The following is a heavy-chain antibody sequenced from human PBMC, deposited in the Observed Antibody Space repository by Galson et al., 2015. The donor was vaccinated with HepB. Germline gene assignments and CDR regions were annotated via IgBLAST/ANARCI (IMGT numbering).Heavy chain of an antibody. V-gene: IGHV3-53*01. J-gene: IGHJ4*02. CDR1: GFTVSRNH. D-gene: IGHD6-19*01. CDR3: ATSQWPPAASDY. CDR2: IYSDGNT. Sequence: SLRLSCAASGFTVSRNHMSWVRQAPGKGLEWVSFIYSDGNTYYADSVKGRFTISRDNSKNTLNLQMNRLRAEDTAVYYCATSQWPPAASDYWGQGTLVTVSS.